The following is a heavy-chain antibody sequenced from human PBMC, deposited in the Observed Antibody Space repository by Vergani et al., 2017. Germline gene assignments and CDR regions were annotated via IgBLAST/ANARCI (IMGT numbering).Heavy chain of an antibody. CDR3: AKDQGYCSGGSCYKLDAFDI. Sequence: EVQLVESGGGLVQPGGSLRLSCAASGFTFSSYAMSWVRQAPGKGLEWVSAISGSGGSTYYADSVKGRFTISRDNSKNTLYLQMNSLRAEDTAVYYCAKDQGYCSGGSCYKLDAFDIWGQGTMVTVSS. D-gene: IGHD2-15*01. CDR1: GFTFSSYA. CDR2: ISGSGGST. J-gene: IGHJ3*02. V-gene: IGHV3-23*04.